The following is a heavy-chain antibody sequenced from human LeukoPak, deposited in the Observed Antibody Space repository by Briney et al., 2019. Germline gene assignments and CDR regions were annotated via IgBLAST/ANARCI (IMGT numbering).Heavy chain of an antibody. CDR2: ISGDGSGT. Sequence: GRSLRLSCAASGFTFDDYAIHWVRRAPGRSLECVSVISGDGSGTYYADSVKGRFTISRDNSKDSLYLQMNSLSSEDTAMYYCAKKSGKFDYWGQGNLVAVSS. V-gene: IGHV3-43*02. J-gene: IGHJ4*02. CDR3: AKKSGKFDY. CDR1: GFTFDDYA.